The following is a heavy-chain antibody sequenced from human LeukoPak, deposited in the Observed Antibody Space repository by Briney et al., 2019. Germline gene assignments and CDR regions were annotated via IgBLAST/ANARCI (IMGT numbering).Heavy chain of an antibody. CDR1: GFTFRNEA. CDR3: AKTLVPEY. J-gene: IGHJ4*02. Sequence: PGGSLRLSCAASGFTFRNEAMTWVRQAPGKGLEWVSSTSVKGDSTKYADSVKGRFTISRDNSKNTLYLQMNSLRADDTADYYCAKTLVPEYWGQGTLVTVSS. D-gene: IGHD6-13*01. V-gene: IGHV3-23*01. CDR2: TSVKGDST.